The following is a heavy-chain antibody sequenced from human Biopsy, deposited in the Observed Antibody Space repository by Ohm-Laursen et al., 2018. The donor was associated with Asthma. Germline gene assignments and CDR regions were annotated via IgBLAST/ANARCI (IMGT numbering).Heavy chain of an antibody. D-gene: IGHD1-26*01. V-gene: IGHV4-59*01. J-gene: IGHJ4*02. CDR3: ARDRGGTYGRTFES. CDR1: GGSISTYY. Sequence: TLSLTCTVSGGSISTYYWTWIRQPPGKGLEWVAYLYNSGTTNYNPSLKSRVTISVDTSKNQVSLNVRSVTAADTAVYYCARDRGGTYGRTFESWGQGTLVTVS. CDR2: LYNSGTT.